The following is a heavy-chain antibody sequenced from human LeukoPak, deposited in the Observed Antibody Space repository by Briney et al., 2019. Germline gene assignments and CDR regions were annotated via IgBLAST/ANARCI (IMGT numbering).Heavy chain of an antibody. J-gene: IGHJ5*02. CDR3: AKVGSYEVRGGRSNNWFDP. CDR1: GGTFSSYA. D-gene: IGHD3-10*01. CDR2: IIPIFGTA. Sequence: GASVKVSCKASGGTFSSYAISLVRQAPGQGLEWMGGIIPIFGTANYAQKFQGRVTITADESTSTAYVELSSLRSEDTAVYHYAKVGSYEVRGGRSNNWFDPWGQGTLVTVSS. V-gene: IGHV1-69*13.